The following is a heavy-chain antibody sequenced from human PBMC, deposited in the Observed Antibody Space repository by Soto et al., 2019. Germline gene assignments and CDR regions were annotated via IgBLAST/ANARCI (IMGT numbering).Heavy chain of an antibody. J-gene: IGHJ5*02. CDR3: VRDGYSGYHFGL. CDR1: GASVAGGSYY. V-gene: IGHV4-30-4*01. Sequence: TSETLSLTCSVSGASVAGGSYYWSWVRQPPGKGLEWIGYIPSRGRPFYNPSLTSRCTISADTSKNQLSLQLTSVSGADTAVYYCVRDGYSGYHFGLWGQGTLVTVSS. CDR2: IPSRGRP. D-gene: IGHD5-12*01.